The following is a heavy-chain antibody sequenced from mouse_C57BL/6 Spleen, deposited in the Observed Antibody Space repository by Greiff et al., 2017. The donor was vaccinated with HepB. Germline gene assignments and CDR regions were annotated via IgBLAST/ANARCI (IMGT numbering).Heavy chain of an antibody. CDR2: INPGSGGT. J-gene: IGHJ3*01. V-gene: IGHV1-54*01. CDR3: ARSEGFAY. CDR1: GYAFTNFL. Sequence: QVQLQQSGAELVRPGPSVKVSCKASGYAFTNFLIEWVKQRPGQGLEWIGVINPGSGGTNYNEKFKGKATLTADKSSSTAYMQLSSLTSEDSAVYFCARSEGFAYWGQGTLVTVSA.